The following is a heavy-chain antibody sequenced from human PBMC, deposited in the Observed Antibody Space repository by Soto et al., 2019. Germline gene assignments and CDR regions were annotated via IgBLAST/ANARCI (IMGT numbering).Heavy chain of an antibody. CDR2: INHRGST. CDR1: CGSFSGYS. J-gene: IGHJ4*02. Sequence: SETLSLTSAVYCGSFSGYSLSWIRQPPGKGLEWIGEINHRGSTNYNPSLKSRVTMSVDTSKNQFSLKLSSVTAADTAVYYCAKTSRFDCWGQGTLVTVSS. V-gene: IGHV4-34*01. CDR3: AKTSRFDC.